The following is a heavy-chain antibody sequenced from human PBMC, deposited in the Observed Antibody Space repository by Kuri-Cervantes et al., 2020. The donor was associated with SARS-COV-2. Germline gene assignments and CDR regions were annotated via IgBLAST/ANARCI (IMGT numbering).Heavy chain of an antibody. CDR1: GGSISSYY. D-gene: IGHD6-13*01. Sequence: ESLKISCTVSGGSISSYYWSWIRQPPGKGLEWIGYIYYSGSTNYNPSLKSRVTISVDTSKNQFSLKLSSVTAADTAVYYCARVGPAAEGAFDIWGQGTMVTVSS. CDR3: ARVGPAAEGAFDI. J-gene: IGHJ3*02. CDR2: IYYSGST. V-gene: IGHV4-59*01.